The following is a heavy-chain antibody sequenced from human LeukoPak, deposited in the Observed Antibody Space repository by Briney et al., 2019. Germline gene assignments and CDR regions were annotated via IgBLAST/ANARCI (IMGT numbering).Heavy chain of an antibody. Sequence: GGSLRLSCAASGFTFSSYAMHWVRQAPGKGLEYVSAISSNGGGTYYADSVKGRFTISRDNSKNTLYLQMGSLRAEDTAVYYCAKDSSSWSYFDYWGQGTLVTVSS. CDR2: ISSNGGGT. CDR1: GFTFSSYA. J-gene: IGHJ4*02. V-gene: IGHV3-64*02. D-gene: IGHD2-2*01. CDR3: AKDSSSWSYFDY.